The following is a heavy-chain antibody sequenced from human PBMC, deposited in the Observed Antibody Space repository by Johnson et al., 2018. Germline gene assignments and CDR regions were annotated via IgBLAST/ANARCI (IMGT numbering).Heavy chain of an antibody. CDR1: GFSLSGYY. CDR2: ISNTGTPI. Sequence: QVQLVQSGGGLVKPGGSLRLSCSASGFSLSGYYMTWIRQAPGKGLEWVSYISNTGTPIYYVDSVKGRITVSRDSAKNSLYLQMNSLRVEDTAVYYWAREYGSKGMDVWGQGPTVTVSS. V-gene: IGHV3-11*01. CDR3: AREYGSKGMDV. J-gene: IGHJ6*02. D-gene: IGHD4-23*01.